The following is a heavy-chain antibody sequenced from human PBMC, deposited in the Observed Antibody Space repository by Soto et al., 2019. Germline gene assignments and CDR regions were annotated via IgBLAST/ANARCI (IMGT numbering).Heavy chain of an antibody. V-gene: IGHV1-69*12. CDR3: ARRAYYYDSSGYYLGRSFDY. Sequence: QVQLVQSGAEVKKPGSSVKVSCKASGGTFSSYAISWVRQAPGQGLEWMGGIIPIFGTANYAQKFQGSVTITEEESTSTEYMEMRSLRSEETAVYYCARRAYYYDSSGYYLGRSFDYWGQGTLVTVSS. D-gene: IGHD3-22*01. CDR2: IIPIFGTA. CDR1: GGTFSSYA. J-gene: IGHJ4*02.